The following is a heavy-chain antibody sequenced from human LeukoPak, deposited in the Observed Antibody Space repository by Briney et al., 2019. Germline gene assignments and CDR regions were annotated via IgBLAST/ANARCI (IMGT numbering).Heavy chain of an antibody. CDR3: ARNWNDDY. Sequence: SETLSLTCAVYGGSFSGYYWSWIRQPPGKGLEWIGEITHSGSTNYNSSLKSRVTISEDTSKNQLSLKLSSVTAADTAVYYCARNWNDDYWGQGTLVTVSS. CDR2: ITHSGST. CDR1: GGSFSGYY. J-gene: IGHJ4*02. D-gene: IGHD1-1*01. V-gene: IGHV4-34*01.